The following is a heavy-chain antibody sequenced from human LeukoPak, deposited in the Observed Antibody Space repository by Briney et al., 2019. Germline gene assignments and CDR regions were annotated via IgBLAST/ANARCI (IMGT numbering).Heavy chain of an antibody. J-gene: IGHJ3*02. CDR1: GYTFTSYG. CDR3: ARVPAYDSGPHAFDI. CDR2: ISAYNGNT. V-gene: IGHV1-18*01. D-gene: IGHD3-22*01. Sequence: EASVKVSCKASGYTFTSYGISWVRQAPGQGLEWMGWISAYNGNTNYAQKLQGRVTMTTDTSTSTAYMELRSLRSDDTAVYYCARVPAYDSGPHAFDIWGQGTMVTVSS.